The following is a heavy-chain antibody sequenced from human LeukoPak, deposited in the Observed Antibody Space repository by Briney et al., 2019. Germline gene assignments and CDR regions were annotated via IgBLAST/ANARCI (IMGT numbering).Heavy chain of an antibody. J-gene: IGHJ4*02. V-gene: IGHV3-21*01. CDR3: ARDPDQRMYYFDY. CDR2: ISSSSSYI. D-gene: IGHD2-15*01. CDR1: GFTFSSYS. Sequence: TGGSLRLPCAASGFTFSSYSMNWVRQAPGKGLEWVSSISSSSSYIYYADSVKGRFTISRDNAKNSLYLQMNSLRAEDTAVYYCARDPDQRMYYFDYWGQGTLVTVSS.